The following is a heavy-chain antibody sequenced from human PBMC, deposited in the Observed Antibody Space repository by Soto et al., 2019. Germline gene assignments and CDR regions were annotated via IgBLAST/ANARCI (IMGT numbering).Heavy chain of an antibody. J-gene: IGHJ3*02. CDR2: ISSSGSTI. Sequence: PGGSLRLSCAASGVTFSDYYMSWIRQAPGKGLEWVSYISSSGSTIYYADSVKGRFTISRDNAKNSLYLQMNSLRAEDTAVYYCARVQLFSGAELLHDPFDIWGQGTINTVS. D-gene: IGHD1-26*01. CDR3: ARVQLFSGAELLHDPFDI. CDR1: GVTFSDYY. V-gene: IGHV3-11*01.